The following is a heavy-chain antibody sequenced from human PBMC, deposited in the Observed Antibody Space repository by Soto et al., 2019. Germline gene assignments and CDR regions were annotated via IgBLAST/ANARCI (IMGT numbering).Heavy chain of an antibody. V-gene: IGHV3-23*01. D-gene: IGHD3-10*01. J-gene: IGHJ6*02. Sequence: EVQLLESGGDLVQPGGSLRLSCEASGFTFSNYAMSWVRQAPGKGLEWVTGISARGGTTYYVDSVTGRFTISRDNSKNPIYLQLNALRAEDRAVYYCAKDRGFGAGHGMDVWGQGTTVTVSS. CDR2: ISARGGTT. CDR1: GFTFSNYA. CDR3: AKDRGFGAGHGMDV.